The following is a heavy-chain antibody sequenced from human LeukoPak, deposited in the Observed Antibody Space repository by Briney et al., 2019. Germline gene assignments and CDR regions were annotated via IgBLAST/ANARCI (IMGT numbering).Heavy chain of an antibody. Sequence: SQTLSLTCAVSGGSISSGDYSWSWIRQPPGKGLEWIGYIYHSGSAYYNPSLKSRVTISVDRSKNQFSLKLSSVTDADTAVYYCARVGSETTFDPWGQGTLVTVSS. CDR2: IYHSGSA. J-gene: IGHJ5*02. V-gene: IGHV4-30-2*01. CDR1: GGSISSGDYS. CDR3: ARVGSETTFDP. D-gene: IGHD1-1*01.